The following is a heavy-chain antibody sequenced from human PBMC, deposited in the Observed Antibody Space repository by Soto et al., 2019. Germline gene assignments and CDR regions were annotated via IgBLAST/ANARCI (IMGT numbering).Heavy chain of an antibody. CDR3: AKFVVVPAAAITPYFDY. Sequence: GGSLRLSYAASGFSFSRFGMNRVRQAPGKGLEWVSYISDSGAIYYADSVKGRFTISRDNAKNSLYLQMNSLRAEDTAVYYCAKFVVVPAAAITPYFDYWGQGTLVTVSS. J-gene: IGHJ4*02. CDR2: ISDSGAI. V-gene: IGHV3-48*01. D-gene: IGHD2-2*01. CDR1: GFSFSRFG.